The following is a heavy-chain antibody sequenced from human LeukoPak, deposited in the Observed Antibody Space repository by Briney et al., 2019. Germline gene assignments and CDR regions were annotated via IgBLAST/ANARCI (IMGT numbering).Heavy chain of an antibody. CDR1: GDSISSGDYY. J-gene: IGHJ4*02. CDR3: ARRGVRDGGDDY. CDR2: IYYSGST. V-gene: IGHV4-39*07. Sequence: SETLSLTCTVSGDSISSGDYYWGWIRQPPGKGLEWIGSIYYSGSTYYNPSLKSRVTISVDTSKNQFSLKLSSVTAADTAVYYCARRGVRDGGDDYWGQGTLVTVSS. D-gene: IGHD2-21*01.